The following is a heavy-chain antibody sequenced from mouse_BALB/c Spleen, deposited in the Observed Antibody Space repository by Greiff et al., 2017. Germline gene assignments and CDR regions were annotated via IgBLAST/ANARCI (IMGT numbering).Heavy chain of an antibody. Sequence: EVMLVESGGGLVQPGGSLKLSCAASGFTFSSYTMSWVRQTPEKRLEWVAYISNGGGSTYYPDTVKGRFTISRDNAKNTLYLQMSSLKSEDTAMYYCARHPMPPIQYYGNNAMDYWGQGTSVTVSS. CDR3: ARHPMPPIQYYGNNAMDY. CDR1: GFTFSSYT. CDR2: ISNGGGST. V-gene: IGHV5-12-2*01. J-gene: IGHJ4*01. D-gene: IGHD1-2*01.